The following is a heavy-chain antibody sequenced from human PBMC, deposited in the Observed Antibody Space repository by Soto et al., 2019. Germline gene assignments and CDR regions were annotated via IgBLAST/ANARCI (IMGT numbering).Heavy chain of an antibody. CDR2: IWYDGSNK. Sequence: LRLSCAASGSTFSSYGMHWVRQAPGKGLEWVAVIWYDGSNKYYADSVKGRFTISRDNSKNTLYLQMNSLRAEDTAVYYCARDSLSYPYYYYYYGMDVWGQGTTVTVSS. CDR1: GSTFSSYG. CDR3: ARDSLSYPYYYYYYGMDV. D-gene: IGHD1-26*01. V-gene: IGHV3-33*01. J-gene: IGHJ6*02.